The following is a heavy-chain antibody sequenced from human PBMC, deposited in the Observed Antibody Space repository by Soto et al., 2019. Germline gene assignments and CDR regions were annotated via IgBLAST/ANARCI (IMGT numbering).Heavy chain of an antibody. J-gene: IGHJ5*02. D-gene: IGHD3-9*01. CDR2: ISSNGGST. V-gene: IGHV3-64D*06. CDR3: VKDATHYDILTGYGRTKAQYNWFDP. Sequence: PGGSLRLSCSASGFTFSSYAMHWVRQAPGKXLEYVSAISSNGGSTYYADSVKGRFTISRDNSKNTLYLQMSSLRAEDTAVYYRVKDATHYDILTGYGRTKAQYNWFDPWGQGTLVTVSS. CDR1: GFTFSSYA.